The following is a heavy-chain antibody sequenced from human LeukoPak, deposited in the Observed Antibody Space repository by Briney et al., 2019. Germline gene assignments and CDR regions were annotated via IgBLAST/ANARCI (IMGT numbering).Heavy chain of an antibody. CDR3: ARDKGSSGV. CDR2: NYSGGST. J-gene: IGHJ4*02. V-gene: IGHV3-53*01. Sequence: PGGSLRLSCAGSGFTFRSYSMSWVRQAPGKGLEWVSVNYSGGSTYYADSVKGRFTISRDNSKNTLYLQMNSLRAEDTAVYYCARDKGSSGVWGQGTLVTVSS. CDR1: GFTFRSYS. D-gene: IGHD3-10*01.